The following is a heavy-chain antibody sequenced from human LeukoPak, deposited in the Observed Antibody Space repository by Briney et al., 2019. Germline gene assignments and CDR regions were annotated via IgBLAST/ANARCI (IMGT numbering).Heavy chain of an antibody. CDR1: GFTFNRFW. Sequence: GGSLRLSCAASGFTFNRFWMSWVRQTPGKGLEWVATTKHDGSEKYYVDSVKGRFTISRDNARNSVYLQMSSLRVEDTAVYYCAKASWSGYYGISFDYWGQGILVTVSS. D-gene: IGHD3-3*01. CDR2: TKHDGSEK. CDR3: AKASWSGYYGISFDY. V-gene: IGHV3-7*01. J-gene: IGHJ4*02.